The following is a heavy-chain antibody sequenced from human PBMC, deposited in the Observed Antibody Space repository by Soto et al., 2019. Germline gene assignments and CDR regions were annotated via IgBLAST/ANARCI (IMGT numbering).Heavy chain of an antibody. J-gene: IGHJ4*02. CDR3: ARPPGYISDWYYFDL. Sequence: ASVKVSCXASGYTFIDYYMHWVRQAPGQGFEWLGRISPKSGATNYAQKFQGRVTMTWDTSLNTAYMELSSLISEDTAVYYCARPPGYISDWYYFDLWGQGTLVTVSS. CDR1: GYTFIDYY. CDR2: ISPKSGAT. V-gene: IGHV1-2*02. D-gene: IGHD3-9*01.